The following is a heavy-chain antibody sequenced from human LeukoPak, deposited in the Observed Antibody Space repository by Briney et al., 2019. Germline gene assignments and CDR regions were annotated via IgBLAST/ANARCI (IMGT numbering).Heavy chain of an antibody. J-gene: IGHJ5*02. CDR2: IYHSGST. V-gene: IGHV4-38-2*02. D-gene: IGHD5-18*01. CDR1: GYSISSGYY. Sequence: PSETLSLTCAVSGYSISSGYYWGWIRQPPGKGLEWIGSIYHSGSTYYNPSLKSRVTISVDTSKNQSSLNLSSVAAADTAVYYCAREDTRGNWFDPWGQGTLVTVSS. CDR3: AREDTRGNWFDP.